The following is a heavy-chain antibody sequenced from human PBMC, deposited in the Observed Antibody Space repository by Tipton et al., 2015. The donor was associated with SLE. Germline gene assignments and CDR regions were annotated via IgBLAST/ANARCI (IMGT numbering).Heavy chain of an antibody. CDR1: GGSFSGYY. V-gene: IGHV4-34*01. Sequence: TLSLTCAVYGGSFSGYYWSWIRQPPGKGLEWIGDINHSGSTNYNPSLKSRVTISVDTSKNQFSLKLSSVTAADTAVYYCAREKPGYYYYYMDVWGKGTTVTVSS. J-gene: IGHJ6*03. CDR3: AREKPGYYYYYMDV. CDR2: INHSGST.